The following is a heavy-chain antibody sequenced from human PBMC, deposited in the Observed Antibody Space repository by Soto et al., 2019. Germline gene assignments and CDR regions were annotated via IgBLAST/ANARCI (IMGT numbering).Heavy chain of an antibody. CDR2: FNPNTGGR. Sequence: QVQLVQSGAEVKKPGASVKVSCKASGYTFTDYFIHWVRQAPGQGLEWMGWFNPNTGGRNSAQKFQARVTMARDTSISTAFMELTSLRSDDTAVYFCAREVPPSEGSGRNWFDPWGQGTLVTVSS. CDR3: AREVPPSEGSGRNWFDP. CDR1: GYTFTDYF. V-gene: IGHV1-2*02. D-gene: IGHD6-19*01. J-gene: IGHJ5*02.